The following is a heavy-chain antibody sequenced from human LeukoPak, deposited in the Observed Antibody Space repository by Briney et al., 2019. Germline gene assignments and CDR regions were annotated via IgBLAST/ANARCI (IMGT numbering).Heavy chain of an antibody. Sequence: SETLSLTCTVSGGSISSYYWSWIRQPPGKGLEWIGYIYTSGSTNYNPSLKSRVTLSVDTSKNQFSLKLSSVTAADTAVYYCARRMYRYYYYMDVWGKGTTVTVSS. D-gene: IGHD2-2*01. J-gene: IGHJ6*03. CDR2: IYTSGST. CDR3: ARRMYRYYYYMDV. CDR1: GGSISSYY. V-gene: IGHV4-4*09.